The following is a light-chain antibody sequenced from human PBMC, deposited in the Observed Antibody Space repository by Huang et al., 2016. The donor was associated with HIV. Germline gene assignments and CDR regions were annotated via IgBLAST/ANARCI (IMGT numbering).Light chain of an antibody. J-gene: IGKJ3*01. CDR1: HSVSSNF. CDR2: GAS. V-gene: IGKV3-20*01. CDR3: QQYGGSPLFT. Sequence: EIVLTQSLDTLSLSPGERATLSCRASHSVSSNFLAWYQQKPGQSPRLLIYGASRRATGIPDRFSGSGSGTDFTLTITRLEPEDFAVYYCQQYGGSPLFTFGPGTKVDIK.